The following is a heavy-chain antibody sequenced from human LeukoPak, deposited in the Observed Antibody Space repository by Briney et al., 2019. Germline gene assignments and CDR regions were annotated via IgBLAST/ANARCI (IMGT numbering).Heavy chain of an antibody. CDR2: IYYSWST. J-gene: IGHJ6*02. CDR1: GGSISSYY. Sequence: SETLSLTCTVSGGSISSYYWSWIRQPPGKGLEWIGYIYYSWSTNYNPSLKSRVTISVDTSKNQFSLKLSSVTAADTAVYYCARYGVVPAARRSFDNYYYYGMDVWGQGTTVTVSS. V-gene: IGHV4-59*01. CDR3: ARYGVVPAARRSFDNYYYYGMDV. D-gene: IGHD2-2*01.